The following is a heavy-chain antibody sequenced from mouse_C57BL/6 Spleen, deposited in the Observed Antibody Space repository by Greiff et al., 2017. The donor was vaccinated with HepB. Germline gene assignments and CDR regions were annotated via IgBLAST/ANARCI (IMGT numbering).Heavy chain of an antibody. CDR2: ISSGGSYT. V-gene: IGHV5-6*01. D-gene: IGHD1-2*01. CDR3: ARHVTITYYFDY. J-gene: IGHJ2*01. Sequence: EVKVVESGGDLVKPGGSLKLSCAASGFTFSSYGMSWVRQTPDKRLEWVATISSGGSYTYYPDSVKGRFTIARDNAKNTLYLQMSSLKSEDTAMYYSARHVTITYYFDYWGQGTTLTVSS. CDR1: GFTFSSYG.